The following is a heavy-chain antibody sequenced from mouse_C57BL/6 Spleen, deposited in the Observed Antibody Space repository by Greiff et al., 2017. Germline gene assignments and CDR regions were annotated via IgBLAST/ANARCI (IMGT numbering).Heavy chain of an antibody. CDR1: GFNIKDDY. CDR3: TTGRVRYAY. D-gene: IGHD2-14*01. J-gene: IGHJ3*01. CDR2: IDPENGDT. V-gene: IGHV14-4*01. Sequence: VQLKQSGAELVRPGASVKLSCTASGFNIKDDYMHWVKQRPEQGLEWIGWIDPENGDTEYASKFQGKATITADTSSNTAYLQLSSLTSEDTAVYYCTTGRVRYAYWGQGTLVTVSA.